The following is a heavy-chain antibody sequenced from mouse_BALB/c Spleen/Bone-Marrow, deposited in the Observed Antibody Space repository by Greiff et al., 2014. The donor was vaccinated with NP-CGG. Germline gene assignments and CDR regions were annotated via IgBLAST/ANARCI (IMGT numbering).Heavy chain of an antibody. V-gene: IGHV3-1*02. CDR1: GSSITSGYS. CDR3: ARFAGTPYTMDY. D-gene: IGHD4-1*01. J-gene: IGHJ4*01. Sequence: EVHLVESGPDLVKPSQSLSLTCTVTGSSITSGYSWHWIRQFPGNKLEWMGYIHYSGTTVYNPSLKSRISITRDTSNNQFFLQLNSVTTEDTATYYCARFAGTPYTMDYWGQGTSVTVSS. CDR2: IHYSGTT.